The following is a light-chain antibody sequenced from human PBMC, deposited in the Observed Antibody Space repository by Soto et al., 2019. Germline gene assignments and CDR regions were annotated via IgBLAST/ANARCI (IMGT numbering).Light chain of an antibody. CDR3: HQTYTTPLYT. Sequence: DVQMTQSPFFLSTSMRDTIPITCRASQRISTYLNCYQHKPGKAPKLLIRAASILQPGVPSRFSGSGSGTHFTLTISTLLPDDCATHFRHQTYTTPLYTF. V-gene: IGKV1-39*01. J-gene: IGKJ2*01. CDR2: AAS. CDR1: QRISTY.